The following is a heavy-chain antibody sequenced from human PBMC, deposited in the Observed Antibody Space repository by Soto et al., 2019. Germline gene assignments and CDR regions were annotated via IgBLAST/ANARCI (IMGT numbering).Heavy chain of an antibody. V-gene: IGHV4-34*01. J-gene: IGHJ6*02. CDR2: INHSGST. D-gene: IGHD3-3*01. CDR3: ARDLAGGVAPKLRFLEDPGASHGYYYGMDV. Sequence: SETLSLTCAVYGGSFSGYYWSWIRQPPGKGLEWIGEINHSGSTNYNPSLKSRVTISVDTSKNQFSLKLSSVTAADTAVYYCARDLAGGVAPKLRFLEDPGASHGYYYGMDVWGQGTTVTVSS. CDR1: GGSFSGYY.